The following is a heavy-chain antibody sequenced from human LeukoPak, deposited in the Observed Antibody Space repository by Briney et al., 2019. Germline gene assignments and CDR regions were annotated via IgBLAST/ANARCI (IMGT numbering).Heavy chain of an antibody. D-gene: IGHD4-23*01. V-gene: IGHV4-39*07. Sequence: SETLSLTCTVSGGSISSSSYYWGWIRQPPGKGLEWIGSIYYSGSTYYNPSLKSRVTISVDTSKNQFSLKLSSVTAADTAVYYCARDDYGGNPHYYFDYWGQGTLVTVSS. CDR2: IYYSGST. CDR1: GGSISSSSYY. J-gene: IGHJ4*02. CDR3: ARDDYGGNPHYYFDY.